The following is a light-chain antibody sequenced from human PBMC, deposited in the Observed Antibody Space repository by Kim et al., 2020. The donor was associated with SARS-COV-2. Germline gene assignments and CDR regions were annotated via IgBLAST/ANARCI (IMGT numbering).Light chain of an antibody. CDR2: GKK. J-gene: IGLJ2*01. Sequence: ALGQTGRITCQRDRLRSYYATWNQHKPGQAPILVIYGKKNRPSGIPDRVSGSSSENTASLTFSGTQAGDEADYYCNSRDSNDNVVFGGGTKLTVL. CDR3: NSRDSNDNVV. V-gene: IGLV3-19*01. CDR1: RLRSYY.